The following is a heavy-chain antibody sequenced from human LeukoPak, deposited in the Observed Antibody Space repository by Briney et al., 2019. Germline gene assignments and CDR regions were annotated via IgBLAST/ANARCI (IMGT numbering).Heavy chain of an antibody. J-gene: IGHJ4*02. CDR3: AKDRISSFYYGSGPDY. CDR2: ISNDGSHK. D-gene: IGHD3-10*01. CDR1: GFTFSNYD. Sequence: GRSLRLSCAASGFTFSNYDMHWVRQAPGKGLEWVTFISNDGSHKHYADSVKGRFTISRDSSKNTLFLQMNSLRGDDTAVYYCAKDRISSFYYGSGPDYWGQGTLVTVSS. V-gene: IGHV3-30*18.